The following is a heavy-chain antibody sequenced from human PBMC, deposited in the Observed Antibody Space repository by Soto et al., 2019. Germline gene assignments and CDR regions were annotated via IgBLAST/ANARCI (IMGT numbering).Heavy chain of an antibody. Sequence: GGSLRLSCAASVFSFSSYAMSWVRQAPGKGLEWVSAIRGSGSSTYYADSVKGRFTISRDNSKNTLYLQMNSLRAEDTAVYYCTRGMTMVPFDIRGQGTMGPVSS. D-gene: IGHD3-10*01. CDR2: IRGSGSST. J-gene: IGHJ3*02. CDR1: VFSFSSYA. V-gene: IGHV3-23*01. CDR3: TRGMTMVPFDI.